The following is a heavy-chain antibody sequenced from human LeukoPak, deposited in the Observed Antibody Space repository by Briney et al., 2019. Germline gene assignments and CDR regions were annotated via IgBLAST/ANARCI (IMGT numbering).Heavy chain of an antibody. Sequence: PGRSLRLSCVASGFTFRTHGIHWVRQAPGKGLEWVAVISYDGSSKQYADSVEGRFTISRDDSKNTLYLQMNSLRADDTAVYYCAKDGGKWPDSWGQGTLVTVSS. CDR2: ISYDGSSK. CDR3: AKDGGKWPDS. J-gene: IGHJ4*02. D-gene: IGHD3-16*01. V-gene: IGHV3-33*06. CDR1: GFTFRTHG.